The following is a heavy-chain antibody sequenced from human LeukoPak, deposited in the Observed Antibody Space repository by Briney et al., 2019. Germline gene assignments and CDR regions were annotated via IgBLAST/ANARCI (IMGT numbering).Heavy chain of an antibody. CDR2: VDPEDGET. Sequence: ASVRISCKVSGYTFTDYYMHWVQQAPGKGLEWMGLVDPEDGETIYAEKFQGRVTITADTSTDTAYMELSSLRSEDTAVYYCVGECSSTSCPFDYWGQGTLVTVSS. V-gene: IGHV1-69-2*01. CDR1: GYTFTDYY. J-gene: IGHJ4*02. CDR3: VGECSSTSCPFDY. D-gene: IGHD2-2*01.